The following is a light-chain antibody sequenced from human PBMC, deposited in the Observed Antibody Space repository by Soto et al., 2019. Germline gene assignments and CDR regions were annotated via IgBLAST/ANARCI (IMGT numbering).Light chain of an antibody. CDR1: QSVSSSY. CDR2: GAS. J-gene: IGKJ1*01. V-gene: IGKV3-20*01. Sequence: EIVLTQSPGTLSLSPGERATLSCRASQSVSSSYLAWYQQKPGQAPRLLIYGASSRATGIPDRFSGSGSGTDFTLTISRLEPEYFAVYYSQQYGSSPPWTFGQGTKVEIK. CDR3: QQYGSSPPWT.